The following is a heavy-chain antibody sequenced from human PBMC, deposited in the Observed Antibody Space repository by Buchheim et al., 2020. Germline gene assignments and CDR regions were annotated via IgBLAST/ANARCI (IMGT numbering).Heavy chain of an antibody. J-gene: IGHJ4*02. D-gene: IGHD6-19*01. CDR2: ISYDGSNK. V-gene: IGHV3-30*18. CDR3: AKDDPNFSGWLAY. Sequence: QVQLVESGGGVVQPGRSLRLSCAASGFTFSSYGMHWVRQAPGKGLEWVAVISYDGSNKYYADSVKGRFTISSNNFKNKLYLQMNSLRAEDTAVYYCAKDDPNFSGWLAYWGQGTL. CDR1: GFTFSSYG.